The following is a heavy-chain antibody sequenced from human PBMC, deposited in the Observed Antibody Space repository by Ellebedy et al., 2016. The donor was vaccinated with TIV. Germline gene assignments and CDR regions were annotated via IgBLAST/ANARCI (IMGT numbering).Heavy chain of an antibody. CDR3: ARRGGIVVAGRWVYYFDY. CDR2: IVHTGAT. V-gene: IGHV4-34*12. D-gene: IGHD6-19*01. Sequence: MPSETLSLTCAVSGGSLSGYYWSWIRQPPGKGLEWIGEIVHTGATNYNPSLKSRVSISQDTSKNQFSLKLSSVTAADTAVYYCARRGGIVVAGRWVYYFDYWGQGTRVTVSS. J-gene: IGHJ4*02. CDR1: GGSLSGYY.